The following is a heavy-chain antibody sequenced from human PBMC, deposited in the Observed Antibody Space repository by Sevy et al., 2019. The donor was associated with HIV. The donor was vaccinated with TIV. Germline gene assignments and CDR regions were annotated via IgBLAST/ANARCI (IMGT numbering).Heavy chain of an antibody. CDR3: TTDHRRDGIVVVPFEY. D-gene: IGHD2-15*01. CDR1: GFTFSNAW. Sequence: GALKISCAASGFTFSNAWMSWVRQSPGKGLEWVGRIRSKAGGGTTDYAAIVKGKFTISRDDSRDILYLQLNSLETEDTAVYYCTTDHRRDGIVVVPFEYWGQGTLVTVSS. V-gene: IGHV3-15*01. CDR2: IRSKAGGGTT. J-gene: IGHJ4*02.